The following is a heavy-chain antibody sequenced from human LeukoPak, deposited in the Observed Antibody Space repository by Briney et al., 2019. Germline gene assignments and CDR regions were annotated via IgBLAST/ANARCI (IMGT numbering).Heavy chain of an antibody. CDR1: GGSISSGSYY. CDR3: ARDALGKGYYYYYMDV. Sequence: PSETLSLTCTVSGGSISSGSYYWSWIRQPAGKGLEWIGRIYTSGSTNYNPSLKSRVTISVDTSKNQFSLKLSSVTAADTAVYYCARDALGKGYYYYYMDVWGKGTTVTASS. V-gene: IGHV4-61*02. D-gene: IGHD7-27*01. CDR2: IYTSGST. J-gene: IGHJ6*03.